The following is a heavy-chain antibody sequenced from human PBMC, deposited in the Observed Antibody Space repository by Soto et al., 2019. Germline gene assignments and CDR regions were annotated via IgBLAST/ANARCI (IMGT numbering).Heavy chain of an antibody. CDR3: ARATGSHDSGGNYMDV. V-gene: IGHV1-69*08. D-gene: IGHD2-15*01. J-gene: IGHJ6*03. CDR2: IITFVGKA. CDR1: GGTLSSYS. Sequence: QVQLVQSGPEVKKPGSSVKVSCKTSGGTLSSYSFIWVRQAPGQGLEWVGRIITFVGKANVAQRFQGRVTITADRSTATAYMELRRLTSDDTAVYYCARATGSHDSGGNYMDVWGTGTTVTVSS.